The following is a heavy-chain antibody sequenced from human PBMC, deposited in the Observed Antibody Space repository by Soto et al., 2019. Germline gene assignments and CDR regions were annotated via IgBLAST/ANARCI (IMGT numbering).Heavy chain of an antibody. J-gene: IGHJ4*01. CDR1: GVSISSSGYF. CDR3: ARHALRSWRWDY. CDR2: FYYSGSP. Sequence: SETLSLTCAISGVSISSSGYFWAWTRQPPGRGLEWIGTFYYSGSPYYNPSLKSRVSISVDTSKNQFSLKLSSVTAADTAVYYCARHALRSWRWDYWGQGTLVTVSS. V-gene: IGHV4-39*01.